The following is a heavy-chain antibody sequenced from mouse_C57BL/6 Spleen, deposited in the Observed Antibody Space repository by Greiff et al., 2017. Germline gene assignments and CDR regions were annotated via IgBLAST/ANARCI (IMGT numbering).Heavy chain of an antibody. CDR3: ATYYYGSSPYFDY. Sequence: VQLQQSGPVLVKPGASVKMSCKASGYTFTDYYMNWVKQSHGKSLEWIGVINPYNGGTSYNQKFKGKATLTVDKSSSTAYMELNSLTSEDSAVYYCATYYYGSSPYFDYWGQGTTLTVSS. D-gene: IGHD1-1*01. CDR2: INPYNGGT. V-gene: IGHV1-19*01. J-gene: IGHJ2*01. CDR1: GYTFTDYY.